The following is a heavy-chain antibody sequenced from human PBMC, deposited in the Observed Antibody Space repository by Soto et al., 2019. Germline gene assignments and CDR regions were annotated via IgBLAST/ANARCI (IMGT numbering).Heavy chain of an antibody. V-gene: IGHV4-39*01. Sequence: SETLSLTCTVSGGSISSSSYYWGWIRQPPGKGLEWIGSIYYSGSTYYNPSLKSRVTISVDTSKNQFSLKLSSVTAADTAVYYCSRREEHDAFYIWGQGTMVTVS. CDR1: GGSISSSSYY. CDR3: SRREEHDAFYI. J-gene: IGHJ3*02. CDR2: IYYSGST.